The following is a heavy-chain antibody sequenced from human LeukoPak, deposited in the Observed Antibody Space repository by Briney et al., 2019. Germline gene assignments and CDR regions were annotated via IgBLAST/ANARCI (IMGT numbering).Heavy chain of an antibody. D-gene: IGHD3-3*01. CDR2: IRYDGSNK. J-gene: IGHJ4*02. CDR1: GFTFSSYG. CDR3: AKDQSVILEWLSAFDY. Sequence: PGRSLRLSCAASGFTFSSYGMHWVRQAPGKGLEWVAFIRYDGSNKYYADSVKGRFTISRDNSKNTLYLQMNSLRAEDTAVYYCAKDQSVILEWLSAFDYWGQGTLVTVSS. V-gene: IGHV3-30*02.